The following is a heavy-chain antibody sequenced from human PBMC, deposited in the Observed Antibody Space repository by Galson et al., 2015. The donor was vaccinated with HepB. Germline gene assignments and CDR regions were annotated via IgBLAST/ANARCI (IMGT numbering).Heavy chain of an antibody. V-gene: IGHV3-30*04. D-gene: IGHD5-12*01. CDR1: GFTFSSYA. CDR2: ISYDGSNK. CDR3: ARGSSKWLRSHFDY. J-gene: IGHJ4*02. Sequence: SLRLSCAASGFTFSSYAMHWVRQAPGKGLEWVAVISYDGSNKYYADSVKGRFTISRDNSKNTLYLQMNSLRAEDTAVYYCARGSSKWLRSHFDYWGQGTLVTVSS.